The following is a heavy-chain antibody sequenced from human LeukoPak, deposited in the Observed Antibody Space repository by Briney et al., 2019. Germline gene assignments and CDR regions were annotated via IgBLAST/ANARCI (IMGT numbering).Heavy chain of an antibody. CDR2: INHSGST. CDR3: ARGRWLRYFDY. J-gene: IGHJ4*02. Sequence: TSETLSLTCAVYGGSFSGYYWSWIRQPPGKGLEWIGEINHSGSTNYNPSLKSRVTISVDTSKNQFSLKLSSVTAADTAVYYCARGRWLRYFDYWGQGTLVTVSS. V-gene: IGHV4-34*01. CDR1: GGSFSGYY. D-gene: IGHD4-23*01.